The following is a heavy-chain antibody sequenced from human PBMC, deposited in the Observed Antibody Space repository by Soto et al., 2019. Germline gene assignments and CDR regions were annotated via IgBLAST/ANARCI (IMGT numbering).Heavy chain of an antibody. V-gene: IGHV1-2*04. J-gene: IGHJ6*02. CDR3: AREVTGTTGYYYYGMDV. CDR1: GYTFTGYY. D-gene: IGHD1-20*01. CDR2: INPNSGGT. Sequence: QVQLVQSGAEVKKPGASVKVSCKASGYTFTGYYMHWVRQAPGQGLEWMGWINPNSGGTNYAQKFQGWVTMTRDTSISTDYMELSRLRSDDTAVYYCAREVTGTTGYYYYGMDVWGQGTTVTVSS.